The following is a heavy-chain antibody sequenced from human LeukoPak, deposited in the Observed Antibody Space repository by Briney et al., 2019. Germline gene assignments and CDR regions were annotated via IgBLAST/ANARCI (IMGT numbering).Heavy chain of an antibody. Sequence: GGSLRLSCAASGVTVSSNYMSWVRQAPGKGLEWVSLIYSGGSTYYADSVKGRFTISRDNSKNTLYLQMNSLRAEDTAIYYCARDSRPFCSSTTCSRGMDVWGQGTTVTVSS. V-gene: IGHV3-53*01. CDR3: ARDSRPFCSSTTCSRGMDV. CDR2: IYSGGST. D-gene: IGHD2-2*01. J-gene: IGHJ6*02. CDR1: GVTVSSNY.